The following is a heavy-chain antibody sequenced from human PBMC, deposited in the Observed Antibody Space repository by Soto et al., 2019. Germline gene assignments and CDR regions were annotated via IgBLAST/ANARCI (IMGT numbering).Heavy chain of an antibody. CDR3: ARDRWHYYDSSGYYYGMDV. Sequence: EVQLVESGGGLVQPGGSLRLYCAASGFTVSSNYMSWVRQAPGKGLEWVSVIYSGGSTYYADSVKGRFTISRDNSKNTLYLQMNSLRAEDTAVYYCARDRWHYYDSSGYYYGMDVWGQGTTVTVSS. CDR2: IYSGGST. V-gene: IGHV3-66*01. D-gene: IGHD3-22*01. CDR1: GFTVSSNY. J-gene: IGHJ6*02.